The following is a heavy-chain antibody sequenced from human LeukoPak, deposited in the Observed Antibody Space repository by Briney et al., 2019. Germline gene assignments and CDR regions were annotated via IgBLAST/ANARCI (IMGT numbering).Heavy chain of an antibody. Sequence: ASVNVSCMASGYTFTHYYMHWVHQAPGQGLEWMGWINPNSGGTNYAQKFQGRVTMTRDTSIGTAYMELSRLRSDDTAVYYCARDIAAFWGQGTMVTVSS. J-gene: IGHJ3*01. CDR1: GYTFTHYY. V-gene: IGHV1-2*02. CDR2: INPNSGGT. CDR3: ARDIAAF. D-gene: IGHD6-6*01.